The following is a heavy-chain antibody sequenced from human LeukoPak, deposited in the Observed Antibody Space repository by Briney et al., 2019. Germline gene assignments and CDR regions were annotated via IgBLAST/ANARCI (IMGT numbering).Heavy chain of an antibody. CDR3: ARGRGYNYPFDY. D-gene: IGHD5-18*01. CDR2: IYYSGST. Sequence: SEPLSLTCTVSGGSISSDYWSWIRQPPGKGLEWIGYIYYSGSTNYNPSLKSRATISVDRSKNQFSLNLSSVTAADTAIYYCARGRGYNYPFDYWGQGTLVTVSS. J-gene: IGHJ4*02. V-gene: IGHV4-59*01. CDR1: GGSISSDY.